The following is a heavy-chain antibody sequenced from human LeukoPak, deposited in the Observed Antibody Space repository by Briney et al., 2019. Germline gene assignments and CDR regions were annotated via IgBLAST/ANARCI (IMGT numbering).Heavy chain of an antibody. J-gene: IGHJ4*02. CDR1: GFTFSSYS. CDR2: ISGSSSYI. D-gene: IGHD1-26*01. V-gene: IGHV3-21*01. Sequence: GGSLRLSCAASGFTFSSYSMNWVRQAPGKGLEWVSSISGSSSYIYYADSVKGRFTISRDNAKNSLYLQMNSLRAEDTAVYYCARDLYSGSYSYFDYWGQGTLVTVSS. CDR3: ARDLYSGSYSYFDY.